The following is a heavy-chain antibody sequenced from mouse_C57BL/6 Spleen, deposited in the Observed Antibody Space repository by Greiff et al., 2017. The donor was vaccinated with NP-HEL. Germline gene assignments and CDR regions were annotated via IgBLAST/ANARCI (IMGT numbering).Heavy chain of an antibody. CDR3: AGYYGKSYAMDY. J-gene: IGHJ4*01. CDR1: GYTFTSYW. Sequence: QVQLQQPGAELVKPGASVKLSCKASGYTFTSYWMHWVKQRPGQGLEWIGMIHPNSGSTNYNEKFKSKATLTVDKSSSTAYMQLSSLTSEDSAVYYCAGYYGKSYAMDYWGQGTSVTVSS. V-gene: IGHV1-64*01. CDR2: IHPNSGST. D-gene: IGHD1-1*01.